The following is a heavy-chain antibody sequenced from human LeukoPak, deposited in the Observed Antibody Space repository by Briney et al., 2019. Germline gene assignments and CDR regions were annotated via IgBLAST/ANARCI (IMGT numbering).Heavy chain of an antibody. V-gene: IGHV1-69*13. J-gene: IGHJ3*02. CDR3: ARVNSLGFGELYI. CDR2: IIPIFGTA. D-gene: IGHD3-10*01. CDR1: GGTFSSYA. Sequence: SVKVSCKASGGTFSSYAISWVRQAPGQGLEWRGGIIPIFGTANYAQKFQGRVTITADESTSTGYMELSSLRSEDTAVYYCARVNSLGFGELYIWGQGTMVTVSS.